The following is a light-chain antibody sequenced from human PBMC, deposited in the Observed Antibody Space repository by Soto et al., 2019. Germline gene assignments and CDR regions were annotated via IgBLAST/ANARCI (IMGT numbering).Light chain of an antibody. CDR1: QSVRNW. J-gene: IGKJ4*01. V-gene: IGKV1-5*01. CDR3: QHYDNYPLT. CDR2: DAS. Sequence: DIQMTQSPSTLSASVGDRVTITCRASQSVRNWLAWYQQTPGRAPKFLIYDASSLESEVPSRFSGSGSGTEFTLTISNRQPDHLATYYCQHYDNYPLTFGGGTKVEI.